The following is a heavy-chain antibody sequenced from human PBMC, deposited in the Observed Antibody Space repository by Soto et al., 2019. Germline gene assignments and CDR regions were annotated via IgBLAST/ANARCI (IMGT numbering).Heavy chain of an antibody. CDR3: AKGRRVLERVMYYGMDV. J-gene: IGHJ6*02. V-gene: IGHV3-30*04. CDR2: ISYDGSNK. CDR1: GFTFSSYA. Sequence: GGSLRLSCAASGFTFSSYAMHWVRQAPGKGLEWVAVISYDGSNKYYADSVKGRFTISRDNSKNTLYLQMNSLRAEDTAVYYCAKGRRVLERVMYYGMDVWGQGTTVTVSS. D-gene: IGHD3-3*01.